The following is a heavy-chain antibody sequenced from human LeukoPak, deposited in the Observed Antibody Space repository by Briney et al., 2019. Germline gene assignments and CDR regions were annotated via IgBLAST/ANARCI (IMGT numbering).Heavy chain of an antibody. CDR2: ISYDGSNK. Sequence: GGSLRLSCAASGFTVSSNYMSWVRQAPGKGLEWVAVISYDGSNKYYADSVKGRFTISRDNSKNTLYLQMNSLRAEDTAVYYCAKDPRGAFGVVIMAHDAFDIWGQGTMVTVSS. J-gene: IGHJ3*02. V-gene: IGHV3-30*18. CDR3: AKDPRGAFGVVIMAHDAFDI. D-gene: IGHD3-3*01. CDR1: GFTVSSNY.